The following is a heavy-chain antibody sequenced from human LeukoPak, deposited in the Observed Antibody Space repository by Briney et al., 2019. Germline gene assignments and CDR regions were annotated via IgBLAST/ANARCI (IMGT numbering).Heavy chain of an antibody. Sequence: PGGSLRLSRTASTFTLNNYWMSWVRQAPGKGLEWVANIKQDGREKYYVDSVKGRFTISRDNAKNSLYLQMNSLRAEDTAVYYCASRAGYTGSWSAFDYWGQGTLVTVSS. CDR2: IKQDGREK. J-gene: IGHJ4*02. CDR3: ASRAGYTGSWSAFDY. CDR1: TFTLNNYW. D-gene: IGHD6-13*01. V-gene: IGHV3-7*05.